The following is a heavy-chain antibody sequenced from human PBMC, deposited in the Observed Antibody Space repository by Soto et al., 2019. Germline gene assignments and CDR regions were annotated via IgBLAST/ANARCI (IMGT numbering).Heavy chain of an antibody. D-gene: IGHD6-13*01. Sequence: GGSLRLSCAASGFTFSSYAMSGVRQAPGKGLEWVSAISGSGGSTYYADSVKGRFTISRDNSKNTLYLQMNSLRAEDTAVYYCAKWSHSSNFADWGQGPLVTVSS. CDR3: AKWSHSSNFAD. J-gene: IGHJ4*02. CDR1: GFTFSSYA. V-gene: IGHV3-23*01. CDR2: ISGSGGST.